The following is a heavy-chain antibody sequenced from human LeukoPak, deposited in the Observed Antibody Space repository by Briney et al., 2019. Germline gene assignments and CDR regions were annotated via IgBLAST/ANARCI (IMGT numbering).Heavy chain of an antibody. V-gene: IGHV5-51*01. J-gene: IGHJ4*02. CDR1: GYSFTSYW. CDR3: ARRGEAMDPFDY. D-gene: IGHD5-18*01. CDR2: INPGDSDT. Sequence: GESLKISCKDSGYSFTSYWIGWVRQMPGKGLEWMGIINPGDSDTRYSPSFQGQVTISADKSINTAYLQWNSLKVSDTAIYYCARRGEAMDPFDYWGQGTLVTVSS.